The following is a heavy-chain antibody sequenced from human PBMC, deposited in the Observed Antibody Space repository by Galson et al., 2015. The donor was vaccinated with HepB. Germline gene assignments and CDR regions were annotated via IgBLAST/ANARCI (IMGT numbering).Heavy chain of an antibody. CDR2: ISSSSSTI. Sequence: SLRLSCAASGFTFSSYSMNWVRQAPGKGLEWVSYISSSSSTIYYADSVKGRFTISRDNAKNSLYLQMNSLRAEDTAVYYCARAYSLPDNWFDPWGQGTLVTVSS. V-gene: IGHV3-48*01. J-gene: IGHJ5*02. D-gene: IGHD2-15*01. CDR3: ARAYSLPDNWFDP. CDR1: GFTFSSYS.